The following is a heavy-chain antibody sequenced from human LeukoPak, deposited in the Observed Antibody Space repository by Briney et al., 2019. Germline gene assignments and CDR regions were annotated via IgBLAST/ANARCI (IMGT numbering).Heavy chain of an antibody. V-gene: IGHV3-66*02. D-gene: IGHD2-15*01. J-gene: IGHJ4*02. CDR3: AREGVIVVVVAATPLGDYFDY. CDR1: GFTVSSNY. CDR2: IYSGGST. Sequence: GGSLRLSCAASGFTVSSNYMSWVRQAPGKGLEWISVIYSGGSTYYADSVKGRLTISRDNSKNTLYLQMNSLRAEDTAVYYCAREGVIVVVVAATPLGDYFDYWGQGTLVTVSS.